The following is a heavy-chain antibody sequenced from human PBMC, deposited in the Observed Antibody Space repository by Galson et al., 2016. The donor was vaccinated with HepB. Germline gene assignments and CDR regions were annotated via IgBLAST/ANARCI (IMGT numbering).Heavy chain of an antibody. J-gene: IGHJ4*02. V-gene: IGHV3-74*01. Sequence: SLRLSCAVSGFTFSNYWMHWVRQAPGKGLVWVSRIDSDGSSTTYADSVKGRFTISRDNAKSTLYLQMNGLRAEDTAVYYCARMTIGQQLIDHYDYWGQGTLVTVSS. CDR2: IDSDGSST. CDR1: GFTFSNYW. CDR3: ARMTIGQQLIDHYDY. D-gene: IGHD6-13*01.